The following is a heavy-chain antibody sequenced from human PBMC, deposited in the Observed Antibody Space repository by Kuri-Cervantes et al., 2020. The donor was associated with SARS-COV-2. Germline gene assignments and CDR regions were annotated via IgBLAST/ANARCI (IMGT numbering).Heavy chain of an antibody. CDR2: VSGGGEST. D-gene: IGHD4-17*01. CDR1: GFAFNNYA. J-gene: IGHJ4*02. CDR3: ARGPSYGDFRRSDS. Sequence: LSLTCAASGFAFNNYAMNWVRQAPGKGLEWVSTVSGGGESTSYADSAKGRFAISRDNSKNTLYLQMNSLRVEDTAVYYCARGPSYGDFRRSDSWGQGTLVTVSS. V-gene: IGHV3-23*01.